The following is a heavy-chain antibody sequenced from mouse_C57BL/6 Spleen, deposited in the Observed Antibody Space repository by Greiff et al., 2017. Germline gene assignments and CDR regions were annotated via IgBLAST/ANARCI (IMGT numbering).Heavy chain of an antibody. J-gene: IGHJ2*01. CDR3: AREIYFDY. V-gene: IGHV1-4*01. Sequence: VQLQQSGAELARPGASVKMSCKASGYTFTSYTMHWVKQRPGQGLEWIGYINPSSGYTKSNQKFKDKATLTADKSSSTAYMQLSSLTSEDSAVYYCAREIYFDYWGQGTTLTVSS. CDR2: INPSSGYT. CDR1: GYTFTSYT.